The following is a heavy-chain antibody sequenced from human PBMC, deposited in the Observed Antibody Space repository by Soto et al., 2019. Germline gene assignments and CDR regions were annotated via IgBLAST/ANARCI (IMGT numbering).Heavy chain of an antibody. CDR3: AGEPKGGAYDMDV. J-gene: IGHJ6*02. CDR2: IWSDGSRQ. Sequence: QVQLVESGGGVVQPGTSLRLSCAASRLTFSIYDMHWVRQAPGKGLEWVALIWSDGSRQFYGDSVKGRFTISRDNSKSTLYLQMNSLRLEDTAVYYWAGEPKGGAYDMDVWGQGTTVTVSS. CDR1: RLTFSIYD. D-gene: IGHD3-16*01. V-gene: IGHV3-33*01.